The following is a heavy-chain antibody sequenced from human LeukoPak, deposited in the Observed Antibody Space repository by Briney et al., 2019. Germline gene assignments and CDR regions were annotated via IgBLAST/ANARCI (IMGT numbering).Heavy chain of an antibody. CDR1: GFTFSSYG. J-gene: IGHJ4*02. D-gene: IGHD4-17*01. CDR2: IAFDGTNK. V-gene: IGHV3-30*18. Sequence: TGGSLRLSCAASGFTFSSYGMHWARQAPGKGLEWVAVIAFDGTNKYYADSVKGRFTISRDSSKDTLYLQMNSLRAEDTAVYYCAKGTGGDYVPWVDYWGQGTLVTVSS. CDR3: AKGTGGDYVPWVDY.